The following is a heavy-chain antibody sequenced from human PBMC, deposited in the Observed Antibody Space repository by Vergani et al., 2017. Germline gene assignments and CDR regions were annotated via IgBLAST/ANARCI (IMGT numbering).Heavy chain of an antibody. V-gene: IGHV1-8*01. CDR3: ARAGYCSSTSCFYYYYYGMDV. D-gene: IGHD2-2*01. CDR2: MNHNSGNT. J-gene: IGHJ6*02. Sequence: QVQLVQSGAEVKKPGASVKVSCKASGYTFTSYDINWVRQATGQGLEWMGWMNHNSGNTGYAQKLQGRVTMTRNTSISTAYMELSSLRSEDTAGYYCARAGYCSSTSCFYYYYYGMDVWGQGTTVTVSS. CDR1: GYTFTSYD.